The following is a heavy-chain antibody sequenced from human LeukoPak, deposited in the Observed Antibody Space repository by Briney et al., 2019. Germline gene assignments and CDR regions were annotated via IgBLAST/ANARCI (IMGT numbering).Heavy chain of an antibody. V-gene: IGHV3-30*07. CDR3: VRDGGFDHGGDERGDC. J-gene: IGHJ4*02. D-gene: IGHD4-23*01. Sequence: DSVKGRLTISRDNSKNMLYLQMNSLRAEDTAVYYCVRDGGFDHGGDERGDCWGQGTLVIVSS.